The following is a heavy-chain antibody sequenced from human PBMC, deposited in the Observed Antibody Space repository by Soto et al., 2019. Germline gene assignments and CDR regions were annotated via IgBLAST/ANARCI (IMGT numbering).Heavy chain of an antibody. Sequence: QVQLVQSGAEVKKPGASVKVSCKASGYTFTSYAMHWVRQAPGQRLEWMGWINAGNGNTKYSQKFQGRVTITRDTSASTAYMELSSLRSEDTAVYYCARMGLWFGEAFDYWGQGTPVTVSS. CDR1: GYTFTSYA. CDR3: ARMGLWFGEAFDY. V-gene: IGHV1-3*01. D-gene: IGHD3-10*01. J-gene: IGHJ4*02. CDR2: INAGNGNT.